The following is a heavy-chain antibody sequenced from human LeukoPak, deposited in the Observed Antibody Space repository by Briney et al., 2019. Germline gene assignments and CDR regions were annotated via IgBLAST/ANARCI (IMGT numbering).Heavy chain of an antibody. CDR3: AGFEYCGGDCYTDY. CDR2: IYSSGST. V-gene: IGHV4-59*08. CDR1: GGSISYYY. J-gene: IGHJ4*02. D-gene: IGHD2-21*02. Sequence: PSETLSLTCTVSGGSISYYYRSWIRQPPGKGLEWIGYIYSSGSTNYNPSLKSRVTISVDTSKNQFSLKLSSVTAADTAVYYCAGFEYCGGDCYTDYWGQGTLVTVSS.